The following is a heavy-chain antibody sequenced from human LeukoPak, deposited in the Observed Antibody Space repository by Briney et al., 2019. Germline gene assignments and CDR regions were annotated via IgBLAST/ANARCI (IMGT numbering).Heavy chain of an antibody. CDR2: ITSSGTI. J-gene: IGHJ4*02. CDR3: ASDVVGGTNF. CDR1: GFTFSGYE. Sequence: GGSLRLSCAASGFTFSGYEMHWVRQAPGKRLEWISYITSSGTIYYADSVKGRFTISRDNAKNSLYLQMNSLSAEDTAVYYCASDVVGGTNFWGQGTLVTVPS. V-gene: IGHV3-48*03. D-gene: IGHD1-26*01.